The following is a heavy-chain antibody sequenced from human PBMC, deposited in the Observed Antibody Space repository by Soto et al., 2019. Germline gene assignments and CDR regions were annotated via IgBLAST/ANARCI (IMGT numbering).Heavy chain of an antibody. Sequence: GDSLKISCKASGYSFTSYWLRWVRQMPGKGLEWMGIIYTGDADTRYSPSFQAQVTITADKSISTAYLQWSSLKASYTATYYCARLTAAYYFDYWGQGTLVTVSS. D-gene: IGHD6-25*01. V-gene: IGHV5-51*01. J-gene: IGHJ4*02. CDR1: GYSFTSYW. CDR3: ARLTAAYYFDY. CDR2: IYTGDADT.